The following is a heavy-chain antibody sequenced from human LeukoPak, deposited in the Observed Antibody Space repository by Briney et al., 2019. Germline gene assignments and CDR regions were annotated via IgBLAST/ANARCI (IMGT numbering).Heavy chain of an antibody. CDR3: AKDRGSGWYGGPFDY. CDR1: GLNFSNYW. Sequence: GGSLRLSCAASGLNFSNYWMSWVRQAPGKGLEWVANIKQDGSEKYCVDSVKGRFTISRDNAKNSLYLQMNSLRAEDTAVYYCAKDRGSGWYGGPFDYWGQGTLVTVSS. D-gene: IGHD6-19*01. J-gene: IGHJ4*02. V-gene: IGHV3-7*03. CDR2: IKQDGSEK.